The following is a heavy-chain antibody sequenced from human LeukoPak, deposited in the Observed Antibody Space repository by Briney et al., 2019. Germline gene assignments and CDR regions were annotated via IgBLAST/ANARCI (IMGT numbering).Heavy chain of an antibody. Sequence: GASLKVSCEASGYTFTNYYIHWVRQAPGQGLEYMGIIRPSGSTAYPQKFQGRVTMTRDTATSVVYMELSSLRSEDTAVYYCVREGPETYYFDFWGQGTLVTVSS. V-gene: IGHV1-46*01. CDR2: IRPSGST. CDR1: GYTFTNYY. D-gene: IGHD2-21*01. CDR3: VREGPETYYFDF. J-gene: IGHJ4*02.